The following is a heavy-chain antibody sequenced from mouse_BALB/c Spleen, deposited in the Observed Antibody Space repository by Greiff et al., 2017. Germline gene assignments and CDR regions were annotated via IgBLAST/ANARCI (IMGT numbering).Heavy chain of an antibody. CDR3: ATGTDY. D-gene: IGHD4-1*01. CDR2: IYPGDGDT. Sequence: VQLQQSGAELARPGASVKLSCKASGYTFTSYWMQWVKQRPGQGLEWIGAIYPGDGDTRYTQKFKGKATLTADKSSSTAYMQLSSLASEDSAVYYCATGTDYWGQGTTLTVSS. V-gene: IGHV1-87*01. J-gene: IGHJ2*01. CDR1: GYTFTSYW.